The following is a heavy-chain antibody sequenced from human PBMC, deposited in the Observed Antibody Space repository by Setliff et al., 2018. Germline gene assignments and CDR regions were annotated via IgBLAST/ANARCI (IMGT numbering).Heavy chain of an antibody. V-gene: IGHV1-69*05. Sequence: ASVKVSCKASGGTFSSRGISWVRQAPGQGLEWMGGTIPIFGTTDYAQKFQGRVTIITDESTSTAFMQLSSLRSEDTAVYYCVREGVDSRSSTDYRYYMDVWGKGTTVTVSS. CDR3: VREGVDSRSSTDYRYYMDV. CDR2: TIPIFGTT. J-gene: IGHJ6*03. CDR1: GGTFSSRG. D-gene: IGHD3-22*01.